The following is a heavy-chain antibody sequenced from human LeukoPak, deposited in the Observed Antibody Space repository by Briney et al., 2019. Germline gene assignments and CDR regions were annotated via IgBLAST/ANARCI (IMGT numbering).Heavy chain of an antibody. CDR1: GYTFTGYY. Sequence: ALVKVSCKASGYTFTGYYMHWVRQAPGQGLEWMGWINPNSGGTNYAQKFQGRVTMTRDASISAAYMELSRLTSDDTAVYYCARVRVGEDLDYWGQGTLVTVSS. CDR3: ARVRVGEDLDY. CDR2: INPNSGGT. V-gene: IGHV1-2*02. D-gene: IGHD3-16*01. J-gene: IGHJ4*02.